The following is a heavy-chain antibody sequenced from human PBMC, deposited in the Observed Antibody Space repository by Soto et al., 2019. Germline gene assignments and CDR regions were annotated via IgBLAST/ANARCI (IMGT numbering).Heavy chain of an antibody. CDR3: ASARLPFVNYDSSGYWLH. D-gene: IGHD3-22*01. Sequence: GASVKVSCKASGGTFSSYAISWVRQAPGQGLEWMGGIIPIFGTANYAQKFQGRVTITADESTSTAYMELSSLRSEDTAVYYCASARLPFVNYDSSGYWLHWGQGTLVTVSS. J-gene: IGHJ4*02. CDR1: GGTFSSYA. V-gene: IGHV1-69*13. CDR2: IIPIFGTA.